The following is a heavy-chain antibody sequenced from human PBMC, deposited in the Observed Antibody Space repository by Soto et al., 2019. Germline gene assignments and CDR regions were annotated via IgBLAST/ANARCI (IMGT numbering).Heavy chain of an antibody. CDR3: ARDIGPALDWYRP. V-gene: IGHV1-8*01. Sequence: SVKVSCKASGYTFSSYDINWLRQASGQGLELIGWMNPKSGQRNYAPRFQGRVTMTGNTSISTAYMELSSLRSDDTAVYYCARDIGPALDWYRPWGQGTLVTVSS. CDR2: MNPKSGQR. J-gene: IGHJ5*02. CDR1: GYTFSSYD. D-gene: IGHD5-18*01.